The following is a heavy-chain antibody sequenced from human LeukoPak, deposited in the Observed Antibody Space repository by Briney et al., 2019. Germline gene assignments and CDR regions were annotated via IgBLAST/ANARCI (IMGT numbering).Heavy chain of an antibody. J-gene: IGHJ4*02. D-gene: IGHD5-24*01. CDR3: ARDGAGLQLGY. Sequence: GGSLRLSCAASGFTFSSYGMSWVRQAPGKGLEWVSAISGSGGSTYYADSVKGRFTISRDNSKNTLYLQMNSLRAEDTAVYYCARDGAGLQLGYWGQGTLVTVSS. CDR2: ISGSGGST. CDR1: GFTFSSYG. V-gene: IGHV3-23*01.